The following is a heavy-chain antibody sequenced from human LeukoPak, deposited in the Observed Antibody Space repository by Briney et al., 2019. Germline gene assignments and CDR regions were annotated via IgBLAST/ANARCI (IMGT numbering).Heavy chain of an antibody. V-gene: IGHV3-30*04. CDR1: GFSFSNYA. D-gene: IGHD6-19*01. Sequence: GRSLRLSCAASGFSFSNYAMHWVRQAPGKGLEWVALISYDGTDEYYADSVEGRSTISRDNVKNTVSLQMNSLRAEDTAVYYCARENRGWFPAYWGQGTLVTVSS. J-gene: IGHJ4*02. CDR2: ISYDGTDE. CDR3: ARENRGWFPAY.